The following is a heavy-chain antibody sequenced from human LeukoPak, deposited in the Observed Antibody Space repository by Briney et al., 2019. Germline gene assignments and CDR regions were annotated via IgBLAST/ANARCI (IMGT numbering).Heavy chain of an antibody. Sequence: GESLKISCKGSGYAFPSYWIAWVRQMPGKGLEWLGIIYPADSDTRYGPSFQGQVTISADKSISTAYLQWSSLKASDTAMYYCARDAGYSYGWVGDYWGQGTLVTVSS. D-gene: IGHD5-18*01. J-gene: IGHJ4*02. CDR2: IYPADSDT. V-gene: IGHV5-51*01. CDR3: ARDAGYSYGWVGDY. CDR1: GYAFPSYW.